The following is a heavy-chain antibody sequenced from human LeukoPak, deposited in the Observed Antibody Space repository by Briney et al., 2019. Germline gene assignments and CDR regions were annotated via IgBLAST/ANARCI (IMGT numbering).Heavy chain of an antibody. D-gene: IGHD3-9*01. Sequence: SETLSLTCTVSGDSISSSSYYWGWIRQTPGMGLEWIGNIYYSGSTYYNPSLKSRVTISVNTSRNQFSLRLTSVTAADTAVYFCARMIPYYNILTGYPDYWGQGILVTVSS. CDR1: GDSISSSSYY. J-gene: IGHJ4*02. CDR3: ARMIPYYNILTGYPDY. CDR2: IYYSGST. V-gene: IGHV4-39*01.